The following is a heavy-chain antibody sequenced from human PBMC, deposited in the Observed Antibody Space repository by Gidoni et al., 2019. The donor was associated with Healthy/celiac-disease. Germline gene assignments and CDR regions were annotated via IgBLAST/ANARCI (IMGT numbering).Heavy chain of an antibody. V-gene: IGHV3-21*01. CDR1: GFTFSSYS. D-gene: IGHD6-13*01. J-gene: IGHJ4*02. Sequence: EVQLVEPGGGLAKPGGSLRLSCAASGFTFSSYSMNWVRQAPGKGLEWVSSISSSSSYIYYADSVKGRFTISGDNAKNSLYLQMNSLRAEDTAVYYCAGDSTGSSSWYVLGYFDYWGQGTLVTVSS. CDR2: ISSSSSYI. CDR3: AGDSTGSSSWYVLGYFDY.